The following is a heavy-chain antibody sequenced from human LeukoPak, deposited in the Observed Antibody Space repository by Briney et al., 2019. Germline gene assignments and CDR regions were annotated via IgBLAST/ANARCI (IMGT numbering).Heavy chain of an antibody. V-gene: IGHV4-30-2*01. CDR2: IYHSGST. CDR3: ARGESGSSSWYYGGWFDP. J-gene: IGHJ5*02. CDR1: GGSISSGGYS. Sequence: SETLSLTCAVSGGSISSGGYSWSWIRQPPGKGLEWIGYIYHSGSTYYNPSLKSRVTISVDRSKNQFSLKLSSVTAADTAVYYCARGESGSSSWYYGGWFDPWGQGTLVTVSS. D-gene: IGHD6-13*01.